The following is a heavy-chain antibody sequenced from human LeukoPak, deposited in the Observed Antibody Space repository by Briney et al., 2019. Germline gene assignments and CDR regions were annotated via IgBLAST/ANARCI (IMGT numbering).Heavy chain of an antibody. D-gene: IGHD6-13*01. V-gene: IGHV3-23*01. CDR2: ISGSGDST. CDR1: GFTFNNYW. Sequence: GGSLRLSCAASGFTFNNYWMSWVRQAPGKGLEWVSAISGSGDSTYYGDSVKGRFTISRGNSKNTLYLQMNSLRAEDTAVYYCAKTRPLDSSSWSHGDYWGQGTLVTVSS. J-gene: IGHJ4*02. CDR3: AKTRPLDSSSWSHGDY.